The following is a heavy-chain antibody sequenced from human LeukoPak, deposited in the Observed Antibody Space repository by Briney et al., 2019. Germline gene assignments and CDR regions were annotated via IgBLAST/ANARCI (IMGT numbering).Heavy chain of an antibody. D-gene: IGHD6-19*01. J-gene: IGHJ4*02. Sequence: ASVKVSCKASGYTFTSYGISWVRQAPGQGLEWMGWISAYNGNTNYAQKLQGRVTMTTDTSTSTAYMELRSLRSDDTAVYYCARVPPGYSSGPPVLLFDYWGQGTLVTVSS. V-gene: IGHV1-18*01. CDR2: ISAYNGNT. CDR1: GYTFTSYG. CDR3: ARVPPGYSSGPPVLLFDY.